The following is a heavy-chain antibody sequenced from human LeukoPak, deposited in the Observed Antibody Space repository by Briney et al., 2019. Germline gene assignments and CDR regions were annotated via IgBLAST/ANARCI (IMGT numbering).Heavy chain of an antibody. D-gene: IGHD3-10*01. CDR2: ISYDGSNK. V-gene: IGHV3-30*18. J-gene: IGHJ6*02. Sequence: LAGGSLRLSCAASGFTFSSYGMHWVRQAPGKGLEWVAAISYDGSNKAYADSVKGRLTISRDNSKNTLYLQMNSLRAEDTAVYYCAKDGGRGFPYYYYGMDVWGQGTTVTVFS. CDR3: AKDGGRGFPYYYYGMDV. CDR1: GFTFSSYG.